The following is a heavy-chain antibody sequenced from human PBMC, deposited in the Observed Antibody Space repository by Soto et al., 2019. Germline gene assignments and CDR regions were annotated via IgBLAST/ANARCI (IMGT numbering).Heavy chain of an antibody. CDR1: GFTFSSYG. CDR3: AKPYRRGIYFGLSFDY. CDR2: ISFDGSNK. Sequence: GGSLRLSCAASGFTFSSYGMHWVRQAPGKGLEWVAVISFDGSNKYYADSVKGRFTISRDNSNNTLYLQVNSLRTEDTAVYYCAKPYRRGIYFGLSFDYWGQGALVTVS. V-gene: IGHV3-30*18. J-gene: IGHJ4*02. D-gene: IGHD1-26*01.